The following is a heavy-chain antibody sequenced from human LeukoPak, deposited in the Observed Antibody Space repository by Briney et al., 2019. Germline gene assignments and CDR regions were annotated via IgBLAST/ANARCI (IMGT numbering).Heavy chain of an antibody. CDR1: GFTFSSYG. D-gene: IGHD3-9*01. CDR3: ARDRHYDILTGSLFDY. J-gene: IGHJ4*02. Sequence: PGGSLRLSCAASGFTFSSYGMHWVRQAPGKGLEWVAFIRYDGSNKYYADSVKGRFTISRDNSKNTLYLQMNSLRSEDTAVYYCARDRHYDILTGSLFDYWGQGTLVTVSS. V-gene: IGHV3-30*02. CDR2: IRYDGSNK.